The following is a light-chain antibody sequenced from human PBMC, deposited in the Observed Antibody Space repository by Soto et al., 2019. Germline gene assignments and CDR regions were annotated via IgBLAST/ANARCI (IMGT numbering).Light chain of an antibody. V-gene: IGKV4-1*01. CDR3: QQYYSTPRT. J-gene: IGKJ1*01. Sequence: DIVMTQSPDSLAVSLGERATINCKSSQSVLYSPNNKNYLAWYQQKPGQAPQLLIYWSSTRKSGVPDRFSGSGSGTDFTLTISSLQAEDVAVYYCQQYYSTPRTFGQGTKVDIK. CDR1: QSVLYSPNNKNY. CDR2: WSS.